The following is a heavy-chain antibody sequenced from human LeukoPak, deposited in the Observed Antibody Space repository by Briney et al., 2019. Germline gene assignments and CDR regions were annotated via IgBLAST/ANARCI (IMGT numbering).Heavy chain of an antibody. CDR1: GGTFSSYA. CDR3: ARDGLGYYGSGSHNWFDP. J-gene: IGHJ5*02. D-gene: IGHD3-10*01. Sequence: ASVKVSCKASGGTFSSYATSWVRQAPGQGLEWMGGIIPIFGTANYAQKFQGRVTITADKSTSTAYMELSSLRSEDTAVYYCARDGLGYYGSGSHNWFDPWGQGTLVTVSS. CDR2: IIPIFGTA. V-gene: IGHV1-69*06.